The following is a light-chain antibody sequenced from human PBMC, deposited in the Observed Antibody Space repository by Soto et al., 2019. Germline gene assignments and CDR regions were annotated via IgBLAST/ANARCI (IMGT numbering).Light chain of an antibody. CDR3: QQYDKWPYT. V-gene: IGKV3-15*01. J-gene: IGKJ2*01. CDR1: QSGGSN. Sequence: EIVLTQSPATLSVSPGKRATLSCRTSQSGGSNLAWYQQKPGQAPRLLMYGAFIRAPGFPVTFRGTGSGSEFTLTISSLQSEDGALYYCQQYDKWPYTFGQGTNLEIK. CDR2: GAF.